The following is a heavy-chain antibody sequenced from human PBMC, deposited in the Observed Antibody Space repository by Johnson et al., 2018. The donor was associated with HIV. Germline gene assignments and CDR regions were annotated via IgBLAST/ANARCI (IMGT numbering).Heavy chain of an antibody. CDR1: GFTFSDYY. D-gene: IGHD3-22*01. Sequence: QVQLVESGGGLVQPGRSLRLSCAASGFTFSDYYMSWIRQAPGKGLEWVSYISSSGSTIYYADSVKGRFTISRDNAKNSLYLQMNSLRAEDTAVYYCARGDYYDSSGYYHPDAFDIWGQGTMVTVSS. CDR3: ARGDYYDSSGYYHPDAFDI. CDR2: ISSSGSTI. J-gene: IGHJ3*02. V-gene: IGHV3-11*04.